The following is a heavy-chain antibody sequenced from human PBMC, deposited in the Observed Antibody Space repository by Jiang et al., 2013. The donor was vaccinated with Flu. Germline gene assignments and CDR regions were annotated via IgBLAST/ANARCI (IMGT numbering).Heavy chain of an antibody. D-gene: IGHD5-18*01. V-gene: IGHV1-18*01. CDR3: ARDRKGYSYGFSTSPSEN. J-gene: IGHJ4*02. CDR1: GYTFTSYG. Sequence: GAEVKKPGASVKVSCKASGYTFTSYGISWVRQAPGQGLEWMGWISAYNGNTRYAQKLQGRVTMTTDTSTSTAFMELRSLRSDDTAVYYCARDRKGYSYGFSTSPSENWGRGTLVTVSS. CDR2: ISAYNGNT.